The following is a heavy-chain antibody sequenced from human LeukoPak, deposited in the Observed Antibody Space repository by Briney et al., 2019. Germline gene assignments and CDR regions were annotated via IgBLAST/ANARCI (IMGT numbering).Heavy chain of an antibody. Sequence: KSSETLSLTCTVSGGSISSSSYYWGWIRQPPGKGLEWIGSIYYSGSTYYNPSLKSRVTISVDTSKNQFSLKLSSVTAADTAVYYCASWGGRLRYFDYWGQGTLVTVSS. V-gene: IGHV4-39*01. CDR2: IYYSGST. J-gene: IGHJ4*02. CDR1: GGSISSSSYY. CDR3: ASWGGRLRYFDY. D-gene: IGHD3-16*01.